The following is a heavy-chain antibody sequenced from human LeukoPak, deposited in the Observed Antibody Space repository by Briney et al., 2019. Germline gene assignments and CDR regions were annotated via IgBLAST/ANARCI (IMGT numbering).Heavy chain of an antibody. CDR2: ISDRRYSI. CDR3: TRDFRWASDY. CDR1: GFTFTSYG. Sequence: GGSLRLSCATSGFTFTSYGMNWVRQAPGKGLQWVAHISDRRYSIYYAESVKGRFAISRDNAKKSIYLQMNSLKTEDTAAYYCTRDFRWASDYWGQGTLVTVSS. V-gene: IGHV3-48*01. D-gene: IGHD6-13*01. J-gene: IGHJ4*02.